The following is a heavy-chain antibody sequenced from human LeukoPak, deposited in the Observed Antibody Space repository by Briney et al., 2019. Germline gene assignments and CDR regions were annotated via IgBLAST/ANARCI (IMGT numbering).Heavy chain of an antibody. CDR1: GDSISYFY. D-gene: IGHD1-26*01. V-gene: IGHV4-4*07. J-gene: IGHJ5*02. CDR2: VSSSGST. CDR3: AGKKGGINLRRNWFDP. Sequence: SETLSLTCSVSGDSISYFYWSWIRQAAGKGLEWIGRVSSSGSTDYNASLKSRVTMSVDTSNNQLSLKVISVTAADTAVYYCAGKKGGINLRRNWFDPWGQGTLVTVSS.